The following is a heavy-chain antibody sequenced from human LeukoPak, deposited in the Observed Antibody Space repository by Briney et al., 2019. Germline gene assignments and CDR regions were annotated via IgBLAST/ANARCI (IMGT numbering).Heavy chain of an antibody. CDR1: GFTFSSYD. Sequence: TGGSLRLSCAASGFTFSSYDMHWVRQATGKGLEWVSAIGTAGDTYYPDSVKGQFTISRENAKNSLYLQMNSLRAEDTAVYYCARSSSYAIDYWGQGTLVTVSS. CDR2: IGTAGDT. D-gene: IGHD6-6*01. CDR3: ARSSSYAIDY. J-gene: IGHJ4*02. V-gene: IGHV3-13*01.